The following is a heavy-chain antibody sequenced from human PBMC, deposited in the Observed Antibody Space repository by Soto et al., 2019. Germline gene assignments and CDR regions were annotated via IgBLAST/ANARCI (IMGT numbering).Heavy chain of an antibody. CDR1: GGSISSGGYY. CDR3: ARVWRTIAAAGTGSYV. CDR2: IYYSGST. Sequence: QVQLQESGPGLVKPSQTLSLTCTVSGGSISSGGYYWSWIRQHPGKGLEWIGYIYYSGSTYYNPSLKSLVTRPVDTSKNQFSLKLSSVTAADTAVYYCARVWRTIAAAGTGSYVWGQGTTVTVSS. J-gene: IGHJ6*02. V-gene: IGHV4-31*01. D-gene: IGHD6-13*01.